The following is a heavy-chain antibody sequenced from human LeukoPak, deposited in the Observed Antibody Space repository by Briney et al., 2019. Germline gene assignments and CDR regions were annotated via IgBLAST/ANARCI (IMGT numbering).Heavy chain of an antibody. Sequence: SQTLSLTCTVSGGSISSGGYYWSWIRQHPGTGLEWIGYIYYSGSTYYNPSLKSRVTISVDTSKNQFSLKLSSVTAADTAVYYCARETKVGATPTPYYYYGMDVWGQGTTVTVSS. CDR3: ARETKVGATPTPYYYYGMDV. V-gene: IGHV4-31*03. CDR1: GGSISSGGYY. CDR2: IYYSGST. J-gene: IGHJ6*02. D-gene: IGHD1-26*01.